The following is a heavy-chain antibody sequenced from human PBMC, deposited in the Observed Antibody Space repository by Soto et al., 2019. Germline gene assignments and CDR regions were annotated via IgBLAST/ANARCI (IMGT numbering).Heavy chain of an antibody. V-gene: IGHV1-69*01. D-gene: IGHD1-1*01. CDR1: GDSFTKYT. CDR3: ARGRGLYNSGRSQLDS. Sequence: QVQVVQSGAEVKKPGSSVRVSCKASGDSFTKYTVNWVRQAPRQGLEWMGGIIPRVGTTNYAPTLQDRVTITADASMNTVYMELSSLRSDDTALYYCARGRGLYNSGRSQLDSWGQGTLVTVSS. CDR2: IIPRVGTT. J-gene: IGHJ4*02.